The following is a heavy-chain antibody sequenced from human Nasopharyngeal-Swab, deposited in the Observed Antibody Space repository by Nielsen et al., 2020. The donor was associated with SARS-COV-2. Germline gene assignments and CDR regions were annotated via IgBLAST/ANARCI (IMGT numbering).Heavy chain of an antibody. V-gene: IGHV3-11*01. CDR3: ARPSRGSYLRDAFDI. Sequence: GESLKISCAASGFTFSDYYMRWIRQAPGKGLEWVSYISSSGSTIYYADSVKGRFTISRDNAKNSLYLQMNSLRAEDTAVYYCARPSRGSYLRDAFDIWGQGTMVTVSS. CDR1: GFTFSDYY. D-gene: IGHD1-26*01. J-gene: IGHJ3*02. CDR2: ISSSGSTI.